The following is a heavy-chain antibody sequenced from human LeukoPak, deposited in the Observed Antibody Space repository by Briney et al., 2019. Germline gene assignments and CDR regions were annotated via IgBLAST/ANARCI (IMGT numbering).Heavy chain of an antibody. CDR1: GGSISSGGYY. CDR3: ARINSGWVDY. V-gene: IGHV4-30-2*01. CDR2: IYRSGST. J-gene: IGHJ4*02. D-gene: IGHD6-19*01. Sequence: SETLSLTCTVSGGSISSGGYYWSWIRQPPGKGLEWIGYIYRSGSTYYNPSLKSRVTISVDKSKNQFSLKLSSGTAADTAVYYCARINSGWVDYWGQGTLVTVSS.